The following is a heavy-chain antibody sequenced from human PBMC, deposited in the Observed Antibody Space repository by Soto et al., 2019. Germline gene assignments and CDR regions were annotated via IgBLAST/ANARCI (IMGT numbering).Heavy chain of an antibody. D-gene: IGHD4-17*01. V-gene: IGHV4-30-2*01. J-gene: IGHJ6*02. CDR2: IYHSGST. CDR3: ARGLRWKGLDV. Sequence: PSETLSLTCAVSGGSISSGGYSWSWIRQPPGKGLEWIGYIYHSGSTYYNPSLKSRVTISVDRSKNQFSLKLSSVTAADTAVYYCARGLRWKGLDVWGQGTTVTVS. CDR1: GGSISSGGYS.